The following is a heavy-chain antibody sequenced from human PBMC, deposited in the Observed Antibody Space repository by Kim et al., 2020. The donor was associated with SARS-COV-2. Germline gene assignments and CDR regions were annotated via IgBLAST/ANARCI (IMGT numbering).Heavy chain of an antibody. Sequence: STNYNPSLKGRVTISVDTSKNQFSLKLSSVTAADTAVYYCARVDYYGMDVWGQGTTVTVSS. CDR3: ARVDYYGMDV. J-gene: IGHJ6*02. V-gene: IGHV4-34*01. CDR2: ST.